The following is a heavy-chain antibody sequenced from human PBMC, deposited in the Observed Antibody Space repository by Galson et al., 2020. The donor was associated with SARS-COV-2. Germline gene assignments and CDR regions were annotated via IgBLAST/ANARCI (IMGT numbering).Heavy chain of an antibody. D-gene: IGHD4-4*01. J-gene: IGHJ6*02. Sequence: SETLSLTCTVSGGSISSYYWSWIQQPPGKGLEWIGYMYYSGSTNYNPSLKSRVTISIDTSKNQFSLKLSSVTAADTAVYYCATSTTVNSVYYYGLDVWGQGTAVTVSS. CDR1: GGSISSYY. CDR3: ATSTTVNSVYYYGLDV. CDR2: MYYSGST. V-gene: IGHV4-59*08.